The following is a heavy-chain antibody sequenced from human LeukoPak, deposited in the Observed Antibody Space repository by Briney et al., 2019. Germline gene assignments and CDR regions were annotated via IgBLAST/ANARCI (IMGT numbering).Heavy chain of an antibody. CDR2: IHYRGTT. CDR3: ANYCSSSSCHTRRAFDI. D-gene: IGHD2-2*02. Sequence: SETLSLTCIVSGGSISSTSYYWGWIRQSPGKGLEWIGSIHYRGTTYYNPSLLSRGTISVDTSKNQFSLKLSSVTAADTAVYYCANYCSSSSCHTRRAFDIWGQGTMVTVSS. V-gene: IGHV4-39*01. J-gene: IGHJ3*02. CDR1: GGSISSTSYY.